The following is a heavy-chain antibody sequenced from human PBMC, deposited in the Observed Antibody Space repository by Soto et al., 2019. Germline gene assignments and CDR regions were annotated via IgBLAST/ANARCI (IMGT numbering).Heavy chain of an antibody. J-gene: IGHJ1*01. CDR2: INHYGST. CDR3: ARGVYCSSTNCYTDYFQH. D-gene: IGHD2-2*02. CDR1: GGSFSGYY. Sequence: SETLSLTCAVYGGSFSGYYWSWIRQPPGKGLEWIGEINHYGSTNYNPSLKSRVTISVDTSKNQFSLKLNSVTAADTAVYYCARGVYCSSTNCYTDYFQHWGQGTLVTVSS. V-gene: IGHV4-34*01.